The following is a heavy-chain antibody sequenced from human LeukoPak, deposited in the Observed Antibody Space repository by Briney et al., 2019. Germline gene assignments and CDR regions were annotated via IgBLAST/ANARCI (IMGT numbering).Heavy chain of an antibody. J-gene: IGHJ6*02. CDR2: INHNGRT. CDR1: GGSFSGYY. D-gene: IGHD2-15*01. V-gene: IGHV4-34*01. Sequence: SETLSLTCAVSGGSFSGYYWTWIRQPPGKGLEWIGEINHNGRTNYNPSLKSRVTISLDASKNHFSLRLSSVTAADTAVYYCARDRPFKYCSGGSCYHYGMDVWGQGTTVTVSS. CDR3: ARDRPFKYCSGGSCYHYGMDV.